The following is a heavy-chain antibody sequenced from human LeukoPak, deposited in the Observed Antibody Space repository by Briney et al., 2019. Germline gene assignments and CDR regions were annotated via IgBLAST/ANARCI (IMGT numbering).Heavy chain of an antibody. CDR3: ARDLVTVTKGFDI. J-gene: IGHJ3*02. Sequence: PSETLSLTCAVSDDSFSSHYWTWIRQPPGKGLEWIGYISYIGSTNYNPSLKSRVTISIDTSKNQFSLKLSSVTAADTAVYYCARDLVTVTKGFDIWGQGTMVSVSS. D-gene: IGHD4-17*01. CDR1: DDSFSSHY. V-gene: IGHV4-59*11. CDR2: ISYIGST.